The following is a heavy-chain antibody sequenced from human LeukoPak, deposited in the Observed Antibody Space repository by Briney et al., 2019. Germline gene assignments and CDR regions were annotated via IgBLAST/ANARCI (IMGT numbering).Heavy chain of an antibody. V-gene: IGHV4-4*09. Sequence: PSETLSLTCTVSGGSISSYYWSWIRQPPGKGLGWIGYIYTSGSTNYNPSLKSRVTISVDTSKNQFSLRLSSVTDADTAVYYCASLGAPYYYMDVWGKGTTVTVSS. CDR2: IYTSGST. D-gene: IGHD1-26*01. CDR3: ASLGAPYYYMDV. CDR1: GGSISSYY. J-gene: IGHJ6*03.